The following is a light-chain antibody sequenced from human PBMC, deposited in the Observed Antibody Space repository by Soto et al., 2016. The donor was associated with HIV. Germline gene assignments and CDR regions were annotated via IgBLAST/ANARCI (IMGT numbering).Light chain of an antibody. V-gene: IGKV1-5*03. CDR2: KAS. CDR1: QSINSW. CDR3: QQTDSFPFT. J-gene: IGKJ3*01. Sequence: DIQMTQSPSTLSASVGDRVTITCRASQSINSWLAWYQQKAGKAPKLLIYKASSLESGVPSRFSGSGSGTEFTLTISSLQPEDFATYYCQQTDSFPFTFGPGT.